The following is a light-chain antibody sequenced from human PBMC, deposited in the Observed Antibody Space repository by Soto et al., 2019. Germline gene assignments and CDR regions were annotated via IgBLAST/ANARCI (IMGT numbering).Light chain of an antibody. V-gene: IGKV3D-15*01. CDR2: GSS. CDR3: QQYNNWRLS. Sequence: IVMTQSPATLSVSPGDEVTLSCRASQIVGTNLAWYQQKPGQAPRLLIYGSSTRATGIPATFSGSGSGTEFTLTISSLQSEESAIYYCQQYNNWRLSFGGGTRVEIK. J-gene: IGKJ4*01. CDR1: QIVGTN.